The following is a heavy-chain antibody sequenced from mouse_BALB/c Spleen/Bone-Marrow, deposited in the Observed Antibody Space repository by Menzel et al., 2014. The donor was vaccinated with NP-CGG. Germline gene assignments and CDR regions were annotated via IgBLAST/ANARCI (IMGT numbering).Heavy chain of an antibody. CDR3: ARYGYYDAMDY. D-gene: IGHD2-2*01. Sequence: EVKLVESGGGLVQPGGSRKLSCAASGFTFXSFGMHWVRQAPEKGLEWVAYISSGSSTIYYADTVKGRFTISRDNPKNTLFLQMTSLRSEDTAMYYCARYGYYDAMDYWGQGTSVTVSS. V-gene: IGHV5-17*02. CDR1: GFTFXSFG. J-gene: IGHJ4*01. CDR2: ISSGSSTI.